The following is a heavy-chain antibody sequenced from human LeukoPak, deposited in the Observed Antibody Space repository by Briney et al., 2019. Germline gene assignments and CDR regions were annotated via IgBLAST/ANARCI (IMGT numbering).Heavy chain of an antibody. CDR1: GFTFSSYE. CDR2: ISSSGSTI. J-gene: IGHJ6*04. Sequence: GGSPRLSCAASGFTFSSYEMNWVRQAPGKGLEWVSYISSSGSTIYYADSVKGRFTISRDNAKNSLYLQMNSLRAEDTAVYYCARDRYVVVPAAMGPLNYYYYGMDVWGKGTTVTVPS. D-gene: IGHD2-2*01. V-gene: IGHV3-48*03. CDR3: ARDRYVVVPAAMGPLNYYYYGMDV.